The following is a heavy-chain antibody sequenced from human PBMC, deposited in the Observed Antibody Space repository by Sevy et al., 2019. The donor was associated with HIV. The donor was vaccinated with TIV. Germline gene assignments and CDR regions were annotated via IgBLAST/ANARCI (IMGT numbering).Heavy chain of an antibody. D-gene: IGHD3-16*02. Sequence: GGSLRLSCAASGFTFSSYEMNWVRQAPGKGLEWVSYISSSCSTIYYADSVKGRFTISRDNAKNSLYLQMNSLRAEDTAVYYCARSYDYVWGSYRQFDYWGQGTLVTVSS. CDR2: ISSSCSTI. J-gene: IGHJ4*02. CDR1: GFTFSSYE. CDR3: ARSYDYVWGSYRQFDY. V-gene: IGHV3-48*03.